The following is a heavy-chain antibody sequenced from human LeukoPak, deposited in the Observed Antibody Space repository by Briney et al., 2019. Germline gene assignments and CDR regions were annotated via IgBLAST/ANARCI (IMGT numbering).Heavy chain of an antibody. J-gene: IGHJ5*02. D-gene: IGHD3-3*01. CDR3: ARSYYDFWRFDL. CDR2: FIPTFRTS. V-gene: IGHV1-69*13. CDR1: GGTFSRYG. Sequence: SVKVSCKASGGTFSRYGIAWLRQAPGQGLEWMGWFIPTFRTSNYAQKFQDRLTITADESASIAYMELSSLRFEDTAVYYCARSYYDFWRFDLWGQGTLVTVSS.